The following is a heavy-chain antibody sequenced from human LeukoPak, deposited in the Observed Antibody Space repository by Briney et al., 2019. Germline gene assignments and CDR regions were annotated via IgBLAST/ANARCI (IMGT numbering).Heavy chain of an antibody. CDR2: ISGSDSLN. D-gene: IGHD3-10*01. CDR3: AREEYYGSGSYMRYFYYYDMDV. J-gene: IGHJ6*04. V-gene: IGHV3-48*03. CDR1: GFTISTYG. Sequence: GGSLRLSCAASGFTISTYGMNWVRQAPGEGLEWVSHISGSDSLNYYEDSVKGRFTISRDNAKNSLYLQMNTLRAEDTAVYYCAREEYYGSGSYMRYFYYYDMDVWGKGTTVTVSS.